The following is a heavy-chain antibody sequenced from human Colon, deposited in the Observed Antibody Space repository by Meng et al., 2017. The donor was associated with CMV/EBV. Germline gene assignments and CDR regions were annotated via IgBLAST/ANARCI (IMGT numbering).Heavy chain of an antibody. CDR3: ADAPSDF. Sequence: SEILSLTCAVSGDSITRSSWWSWVRQPPGKGLEWIGEIFHTGDTSYSPSLKSRVTMSVDKSRNEFSLKLTSVTAADTAVYSCADAPSDFWGQGILVTVSS. J-gene: IGHJ4*02. V-gene: IGHV4-4*02. CDR1: GDSITRSSW. CDR2: IFHTGDT.